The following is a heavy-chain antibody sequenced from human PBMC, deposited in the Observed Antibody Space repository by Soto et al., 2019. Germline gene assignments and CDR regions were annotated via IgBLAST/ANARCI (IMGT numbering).Heavy chain of an antibody. D-gene: IGHD6-6*01. CDR3: ARDLSSSSDY. CDR2: ISSSGTTI. V-gene: IGHV3-11*01. J-gene: IGHJ4*02. CDR1: GFTFSGYY. Sequence: QVQLVESGGGLVKPGGSLRLSCAASGFTFSGYYMSWIRQAPGKGLEWVSYISSSGTTIKYADSVKGRFSISRDNTKNAGYLQMNSLRAEDTAVYYCARDLSSSSDYWGQGTLVTVSS.